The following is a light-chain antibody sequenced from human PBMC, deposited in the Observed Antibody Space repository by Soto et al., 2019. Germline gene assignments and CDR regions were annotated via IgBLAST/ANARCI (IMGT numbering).Light chain of an antibody. V-gene: IGKV3-20*01. CDR3: QHYSSQT. CDR2: GAS. CDR1: QSISSSY. Sequence: EIVLTQSPGTLSLSPGERATLSCRASQSISSSYLAWYQQKPGQAPRLLIYGASRRATGIPDRFSGRGSGTDFTLTISRLEPEDSAVYFCQHYSSQTFGQGTKVDIK. J-gene: IGKJ1*01.